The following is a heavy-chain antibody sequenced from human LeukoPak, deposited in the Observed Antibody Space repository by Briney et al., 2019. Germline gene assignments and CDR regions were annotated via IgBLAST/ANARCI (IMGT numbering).Heavy chain of an antibody. CDR2: ISYDGGKK. D-gene: IGHD1-7*01. Sequence: GGSLRLSCAASGFTFSSHDMHWVRQAPGKGLEWVAFISYDGGKKDYADSVKGRFTISRGNSRNTLYLQMNSLRADDTAVYYCAKRRGLELTYYYHMDVWGKGTTVTISS. CDR1: GFTFSSHD. V-gene: IGHV3-30*18. CDR3: AKRRGLELTYYYHMDV. J-gene: IGHJ6*03.